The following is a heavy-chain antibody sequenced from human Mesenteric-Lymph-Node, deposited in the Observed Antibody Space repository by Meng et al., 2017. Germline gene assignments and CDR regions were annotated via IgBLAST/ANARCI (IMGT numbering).Heavy chain of an antibody. V-gene: IGHV3-48*03. CDR2: ISSSGSTI. CDR1: GFTFSSYE. J-gene: IGHJ6*02. Sequence: GESLKISCAASGFTFSSYEMNWVRQAPGKGLEWVSYISSSGSTIYYADSVKGRFTISTDNSKNTLYLQMNSLRAEDTALYYCARDVYLVDAYGMDVWGQGTTVTVSS. CDR3: ARDVYLVDAYGMDV. D-gene: IGHD5-12*01.